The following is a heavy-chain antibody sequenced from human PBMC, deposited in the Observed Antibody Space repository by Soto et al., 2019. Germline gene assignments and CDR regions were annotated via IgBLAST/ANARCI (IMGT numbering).Heavy chain of an antibody. CDR2: ISYDGSNK. Sequence: GTRSVSLAAAGLSLSSYGMHWVRQAPGKGLEWVAVISYDGSNKYYADSVKGRFTISRDNSKNTLYLQMNILRAEDTAVYYCAKDVLAAGTASNWFDPWGQGTLVTGSS. CDR3: AKDVLAAGTASNWFDP. D-gene: IGHD6-13*01. CDR1: GLSLSSYG. V-gene: IGHV3-30*18. J-gene: IGHJ5*02.